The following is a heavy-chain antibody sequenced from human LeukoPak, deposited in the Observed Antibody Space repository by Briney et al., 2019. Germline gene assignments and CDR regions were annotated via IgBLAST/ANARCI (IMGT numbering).Heavy chain of an antibody. CDR3: ASSPRLTTSWFLFDS. CDR2: VYYSGST. Sequence: SKTLSLTCSVSGDSFSNYYWTWIRQPPGKGLEWIGYVYYSGSTNYNPSLMTRLHLSVDTSKNRFSLKLSSVTAADTAVYYCASSPRLTTSWFLFDSWGHGTLVTVSS. D-gene: IGHD2-2*01. J-gene: IGHJ5*01. V-gene: IGHV4-59*08. CDR1: GDSFSNYY.